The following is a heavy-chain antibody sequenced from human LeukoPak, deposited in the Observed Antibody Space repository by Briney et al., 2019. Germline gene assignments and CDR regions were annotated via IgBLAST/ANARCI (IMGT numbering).Heavy chain of an antibody. Sequence: GASVKVSCKASGYTFTSYGISWVRQAPGQGLEWMGWISAYNGNTNYAQKLQGRVTMTTDTSTSTAYMELRSLRSDATAVYYCASSFWTPGAFDIWGQGTMVTVSS. CDR3: ASSFWTPGAFDI. V-gene: IGHV1-18*01. D-gene: IGHD3/OR15-3a*01. CDR2: ISAYNGNT. CDR1: GYTFTSYG. J-gene: IGHJ3*02.